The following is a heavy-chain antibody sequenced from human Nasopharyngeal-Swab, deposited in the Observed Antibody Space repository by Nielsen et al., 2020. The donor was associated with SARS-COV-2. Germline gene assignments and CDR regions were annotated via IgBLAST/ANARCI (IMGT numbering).Heavy chain of an antibody. V-gene: IGHV3-23*01. CDR3: AKRGVAVAATSWFDP. CDR2: ISGSGDST. J-gene: IGHJ5*02. Sequence: GESLKISCAASGFTFSSYAMSSVRQAPGKGLEWVSDISGSGDSTFYSDSVKGRFTMSRDNSKNMLYLQKSSLRAEDTAVYYCAKRGVAVAATSWFDPWGQGTLVTVSS. D-gene: IGHD2-15*01. CDR1: GFTFSSYA.